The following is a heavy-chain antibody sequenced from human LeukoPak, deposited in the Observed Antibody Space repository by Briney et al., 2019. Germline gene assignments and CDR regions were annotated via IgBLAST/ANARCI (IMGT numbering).Heavy chain of an antibody. CDR2: ISYDGSNK. J-gene: IGHJ4*02. CDR3: AKECPVWIQLWRGPELYD. V-gene: IGHV3-30*18. Sequence: PGRSLRLPCAASGFTFSSYGMHWVRQAPGKGLEWVAVISYDGSNKYYADSVKGRFTISRDNSKNTLYLQMNSLRAEDTAVYYCAKECPVWIQLWRGPELYDWGQGTLVTVSS. D-gene: IGHD5-18*01. CDR1: GFTFSSYG.